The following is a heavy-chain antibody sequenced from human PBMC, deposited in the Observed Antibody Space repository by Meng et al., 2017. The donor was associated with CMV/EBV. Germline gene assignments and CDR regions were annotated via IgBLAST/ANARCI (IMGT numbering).Heavy chain of an antibody. CDR2: ISAYNGNP. CDR3: ARDLGDTAIY. D-gene: IGHD5-18*01. CDR1: GYTFTSYG. V-gene: IGHV1-18*01. J-gene: IGHJ4*02. Sequence: QVQLLQSGAEGKKPGALGNVSCKASGYTFTSYGISWVRQDPGKGLEWMGWISAYNGNPNYAQKLQGRVTMTTDTSTSTAYMELSRLRSDDTAVYYCARDLGDTAIYWGQGTLVTVSS.